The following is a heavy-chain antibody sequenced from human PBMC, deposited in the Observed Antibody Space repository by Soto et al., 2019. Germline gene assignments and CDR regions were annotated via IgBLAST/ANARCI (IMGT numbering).Heavy chain of an antibody. V-gene: IGHV1-2*02. Sequence: ASMKVSCKASGYTFKDYFLHWVRQAPGQGLEWMGWINSNTGGTNYAQKFQGRVTMTRDTPISTAYMELSRLTSDDTAVYHCARESVVTGTHHFDYWGQGTLVTVSS. CDR3: ARESVVTGTHHFDY. D-gene: IGHD1-7*01. CDR1: GYTFKDYF. J-gene: IGHJ4*02. CDR2: INSNTGGT.